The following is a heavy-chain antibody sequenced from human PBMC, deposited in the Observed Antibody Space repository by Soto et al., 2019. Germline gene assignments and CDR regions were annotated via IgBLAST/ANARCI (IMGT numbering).Heavy chain of an antibody. V-gene: IGHV1-3*05. Sequence: QVQLVQSGAEEKKPGASVKVSCKASGYTFTSYAMHWVRQAPGQRLEWMGWINAGNGNTKYSQKFQGRVTITRDTSASTAYMELSSLRSEDTAVYYCARSIVVVTALDYWGQGTLVTAS. J-gene: IGHJ4*02. CDR3: ARSIVVVTALDY. D-gene: IGHD2-21*02. CDR1: GYTFTSYA. CDR2: INAGNGNT.